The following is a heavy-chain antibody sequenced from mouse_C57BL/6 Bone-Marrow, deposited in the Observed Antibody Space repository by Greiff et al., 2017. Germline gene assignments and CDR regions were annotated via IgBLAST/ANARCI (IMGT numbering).Heavy chain of an antibody. CDR2: ISDGGSYT. CDR1: GFTFSSYA. J-gene: IGHJ3*01. D-gene: IGHD2-4*01. Sequence: EVQLVESGGGLVKPGGSLKLSCAASGFTFSSYAMSWVRQTPEKRLEWVATISDGGSYTYYPDNVKGRFTISRDNAKNNLYLQMSHLKSEDTAMYYCARDTMITTWCAYWGQGTLVTVSA. V-gene: IGHV5-4*01. CDR3: ARDTMITTWCAY.